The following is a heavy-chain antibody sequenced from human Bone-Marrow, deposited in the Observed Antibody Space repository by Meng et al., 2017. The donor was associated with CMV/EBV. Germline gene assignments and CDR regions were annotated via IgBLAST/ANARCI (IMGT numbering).Heavy chain of an antibody. CDR2: IIPIFGSP. V-gene: IGHV1-69*05. J-gene: IGHJ6*02. CDR3: ATNRGTTIFGVHMSSKSRREYSPMDV. Sequence: GGSLRLSCKASGGSFKNFAVSWVRQAPGQGLEWMGGIIPIFGSPNYAQKFQDRVTITTDATTTTSYMELSSLRPEDTATYYCATNRGTTIFGVHMSSKSRREYSPMDVWGQGTTVTVSS. CDR1: GGSFKNFA. D-gene: IGHD3-3*01.